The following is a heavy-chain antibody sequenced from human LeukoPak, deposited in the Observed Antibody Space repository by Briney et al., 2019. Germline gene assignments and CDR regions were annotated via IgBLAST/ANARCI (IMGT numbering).Heavy chain of an antibody. V-gene: IGHV3-9*01. D-gene: IGHD3-22*01. J-gene: IGHJ4*02. Sequence: GGSLRLSCAASGFTFDDYAMHWVRQAPGKGLEWVSGISWNSGSIGYADSVKGRFTISRDNAKNSLYLQMNSLRAEDTALYYCEKDRSGYYPGGNFAYGGQGTLLTVSP. CDR3: EKDRSGYYPGGNFAY. CDR1: GFTFDDYA. CDR2: ISWNSGSI.